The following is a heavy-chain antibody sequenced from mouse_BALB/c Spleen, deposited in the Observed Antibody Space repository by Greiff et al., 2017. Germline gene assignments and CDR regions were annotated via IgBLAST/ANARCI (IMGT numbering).Heavy chain of an antibody. CDR2: ISYSGST. V-gene: IGHV3-8*02. D-gene: IGHD4-1*01. J-gene: IGHJ4*01. CDR1: GDSITSGY. CDR3: ARRGLGLYYAMDY. Sequence: EVMLVESGPSLVKPSQTLSLTCSVTGDSITSGYWNWIRKFPGNKLEYMGYISYSGSTYYNPSLKSRISITRDTSKNQYYLQLNSVTTEDTATYYCARRGLGLYYAMDYWGQGTSVTVSS.